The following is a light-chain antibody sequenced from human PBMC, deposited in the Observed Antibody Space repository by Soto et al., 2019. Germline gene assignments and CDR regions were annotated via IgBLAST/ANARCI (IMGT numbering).Light chain of an antibody. V-gene: IGKV3-15*01. CDR3: QQYNNWPLWT. CDR2: DVS. Sequence: ILMTQSPATLSVSPGERATLSCRASQSVSNNLAWYQQKPGQAPRLLIYDVSTRATGIPARFSGSGSGTELTLTISGLQSEDFAVYYCQQYNNWPLWTFGQGTKVEIK. CDR1: QSVSNN. J-gene: IGKJ1*01.